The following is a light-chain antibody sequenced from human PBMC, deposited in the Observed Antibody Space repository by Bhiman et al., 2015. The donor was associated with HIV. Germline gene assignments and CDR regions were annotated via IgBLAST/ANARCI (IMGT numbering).Light chain of an antibody. Sequence: SYELTQPPSVSVAPGKTARITCGGNNIGSKSVHWYQQRPGQAPVLVIYYDTDRPSGIPERFSGSNSENTATLTISRVEAGDEADYYCQVWDSNSDHSEVFGGGTKLLVL. CDR3: QVWDSNSDHSEV. V-gene: IGLV3-21*01. CDR2: YDT. CDR1: NIGSKS. J-gene: IGLJ2*01.